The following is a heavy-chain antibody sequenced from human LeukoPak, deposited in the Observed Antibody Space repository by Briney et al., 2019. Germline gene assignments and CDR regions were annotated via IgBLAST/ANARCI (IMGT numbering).Heavy chain of an antibody. J-gene: IGHJ4*02. V-gene: IGHV4-59*01. CDR1: GGSISSYY. Sequence: SETLPLTCTVSGGSISSYYWSWIRQPPGKGLEWIGYIYYSGSTNYNPSLKSRVTISVDTSKNQFSLKLSSVTAADTAVYYCASISGSGSYYLDYWGQGTLVTVSS. CDR3: ASISGSGSYYLDY. D-gene: IGHD3-10*01. CDR2: IYYSGST.